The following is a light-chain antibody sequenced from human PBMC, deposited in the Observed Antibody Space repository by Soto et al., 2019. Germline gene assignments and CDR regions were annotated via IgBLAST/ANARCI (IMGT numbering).Light chain of an antibody. CDR2: EVS. Sequence: QSVLAQPASVSGSPGQSITISCTGTSSDVGAYNFVSWYQQHPGKAPKLMIYEVSNRPSGISNRFSGSKSGNTASLTISGVQAEDVADYYCCSYTTSYTLLFGSGTKVTVL. CDR1: SSDVGAYNF. CDR3: CSYTTSYTLL. V-gene: IGLV2-14*01. J-gene: IGLJ1*01.